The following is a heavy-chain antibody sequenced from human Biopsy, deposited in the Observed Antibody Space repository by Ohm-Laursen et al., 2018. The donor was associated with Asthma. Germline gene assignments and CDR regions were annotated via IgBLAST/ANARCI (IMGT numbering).Heavy chain of an antibody. Sequence: EASVKASCKASGFSFDNYFMHWVRQAPGQGLEWMGGLIPVLGTPDHAQMFEGRATITADESTSTAYMELSSLTIEDTAVYYCARAVTILQEWSGGMDVWGQGTTVTVSS. V-gene: IGHV1-69*13. J-gene: IGHJ6*02. CDR2: LIPVLGTP. CDR3: ARAVTILQEWSGGMDV. CDR1: GFSFDNYF. D-gene: IGHD3-3*01.